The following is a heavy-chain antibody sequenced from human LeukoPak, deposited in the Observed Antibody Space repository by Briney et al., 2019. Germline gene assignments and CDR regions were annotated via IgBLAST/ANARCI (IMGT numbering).Heavy chain of an antibody. CDR2: ISSSGSTI. CDR1: GFTFSDYY. J-gene: IGHJ4*02. CDR3: ARVFDDSSCYYYIGFDY. D-gene: IGHD3-22*01. Sequence: PGGSLRLSCAASGFTFSDYYMSWIRQAPGKGLEWVSYISSSGSTIYYADSVKGRLTISRDNAKNSLYLQMNSLRAEDTAVYYCARVFDDSSCYYYIGFDYWGQGTLVTVSS. V-gene: IGHV3-11*04.